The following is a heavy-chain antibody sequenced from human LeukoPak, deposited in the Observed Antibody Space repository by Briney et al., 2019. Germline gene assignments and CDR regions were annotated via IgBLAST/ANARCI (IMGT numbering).Heavy chain of an antibody. V-gene: IGHV4-4*07. J-gene: IGHJ5*02. CDR3: ARDSKRIPIFGVVIGANWFDP. D-gene: IGHD3-3*01. CDR2: IYTSGST. CDR1: AGSFSIYY. Sequence: SETLSLTCTVCAGSFSIYYGSWIRQPAGKGLVWIGHIYTSGSTYYNPSLKSRVTISVDTSKSQFRLRLRSVTAADTALYYCARDSKRIPIFGVVIGANWFDPWGQGTLVTVSS.